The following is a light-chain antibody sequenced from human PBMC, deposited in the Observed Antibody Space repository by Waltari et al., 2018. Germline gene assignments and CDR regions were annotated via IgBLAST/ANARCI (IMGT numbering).Light chain of an antibody. Sequence: QQPPGKAPKITFYDVSTRPSGVSTRFSGSKSGNTASLTISGRQAEAEADYYCSSYTSSSTWVFGGGTKLTVL. V-gene: IGLV2-14*04. CDR2: DVS. J-gene: IGLJ3*02. CDR3: SSYTSSSTWV.